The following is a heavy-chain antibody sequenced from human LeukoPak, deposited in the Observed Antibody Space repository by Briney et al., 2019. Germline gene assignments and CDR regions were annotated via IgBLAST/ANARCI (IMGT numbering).Heavy chain of an antibody. V-gene: IGHV3-53*01. CDR2: IYSDGTT. CDR3: ARYDFILISYFDL. D-gene: IGHD3-3*01. Sequence: GGSLRLSCAASGFTASNNYMSWVRQAPGKKLEWVSDIYSDGTTFYADSVKGRFTISRDNSKNTLYLQMNSLRAEDTAVYHCARYDFILISYFDLWGRGALVTVSS. J-gene: IGHJ2*01. CDR1: GFTASNNY.